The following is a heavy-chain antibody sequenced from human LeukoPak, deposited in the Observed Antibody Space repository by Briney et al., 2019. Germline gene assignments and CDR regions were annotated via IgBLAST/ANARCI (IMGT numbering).Heavy chain of an antibody. CDR1: GFSLSTSGMC. J-gene: IGHJ6*03. D-gene: IGHD4-17*01. Sequence: SGPALVKPTQTLTLTCTFSGFSLSTSGMCVSWIRQPPGKALEWLARIDWDDDIYYSTSLKTRLTISKDTSKNQVVLTMTNMDPVDTATYYCARIKTVTNYYYYYMDVWGKGTTVTASS. CDR3: ARIKTVTNYYYYYMDV. CDR2: IDWDDDI. V-gene: IGHV2-70*11.